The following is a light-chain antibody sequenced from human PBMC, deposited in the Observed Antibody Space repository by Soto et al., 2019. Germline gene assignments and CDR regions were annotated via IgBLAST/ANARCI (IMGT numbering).Light chain of an antibody. CDR2: GNS. CDR3: QSYDSSLSGYV. CDR1: SSNIGAGYD. J-gene: IGLJ1*01. Sequence: QSVLTQPPSVSGAPGQRVTISCTGSSSNIGAGYDVHWYQQLPGTAPKLLIYGNSNRPSGVPDRFSGSKSGTSASLAITGLQDEDEAADYCQSYDSSLSGYVFGTGTKLTVL. V-gene: IGLV1-40*01.